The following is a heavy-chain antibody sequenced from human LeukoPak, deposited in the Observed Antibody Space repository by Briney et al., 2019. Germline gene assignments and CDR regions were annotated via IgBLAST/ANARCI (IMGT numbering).Heavy chain of an antibody. CDR1: GYTFTSYG. CDR3: ARDEVARLSGLIDY. D-gene: IGHD4/OR15-4a*01. J-gene: IGHJ4*02. V-gene: IGHV1-18*01. CDR2: ISAYNGNT. Sequence: ALVKVSCKASGYTFTSYGISWVRQAPGQGLEWMGWISAYNGNTNYAQKFQGRVTMTRDTSISTAYMELSRLRSDDTAVYYCARDEVARLSGLIDYWGQGTLVTVSS.